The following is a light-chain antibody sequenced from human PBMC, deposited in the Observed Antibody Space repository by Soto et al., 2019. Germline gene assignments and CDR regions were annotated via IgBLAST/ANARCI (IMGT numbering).Light chain of an antibody. Sequence: IQMTQSPSSVSASVGDTVTVSCRASQVISSWLAWYQQKPGRAPNLLIYKASTLQTGVPSRFSGSGSGTDFTLTITNLQPEDFATYYCNQASSFPLSFGGGTKVDIK. CDR2: KAS. V-gene: IGKV1-12*01. J-gene: IGKJ4*01. CDR1: QVISSW. CDR3: NQASSFPLS.